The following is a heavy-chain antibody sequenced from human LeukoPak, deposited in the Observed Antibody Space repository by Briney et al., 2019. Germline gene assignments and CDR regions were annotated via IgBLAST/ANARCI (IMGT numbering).Heavy chain of an antibody. CDR2: ISSSSSTI. Sequence: GGSLRLSCAASGFTFSSYSMNWVRQAPGKGLEWVSYISSSSSTIYYADSVKGRFTISRDNAKNSLYLQMNSLRAEDTAVYYCARGGAVPIVVVPAAIRERTYGAFDIWGQGTMVTVSS. CDR3: ARGGAVPIVVVPAAIRERTYGAFDI. CDR1: GFTFSSYS. D-gene: IGHD2-2*02. J-gene: IGHJ3*02. V-gene: IGHV3-48*01.